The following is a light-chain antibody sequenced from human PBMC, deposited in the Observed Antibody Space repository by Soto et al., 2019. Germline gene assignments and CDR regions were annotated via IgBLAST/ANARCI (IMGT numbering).Light chain of an antibody. CDR1: SSNIGARYD. V-gene: IGLV1-40*01. Sequence: QSVLTQPPSVSGAPGQRVTISCTGSSSNIGARYDVHWYQQLPGTAPKLLIYGNNNRPSGVPDRFSGSKSGTSASLAITGLQAEDEADYYCQAYYSSLSGSVCCGGTKVTVL. CDR3: QAYYSSLSGSV. J-gene: IGLJ3*02. CDR2: GNN.